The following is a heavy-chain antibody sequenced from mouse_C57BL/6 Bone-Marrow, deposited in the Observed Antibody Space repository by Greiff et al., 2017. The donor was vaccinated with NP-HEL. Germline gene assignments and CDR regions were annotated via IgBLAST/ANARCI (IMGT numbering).Heavy chain of an antibody. V-gene: IGHV1-9*01. CDR2: ILPGSGST. CDR1: GYTFTGYW. Sequence: VQLQQSGAELMKPGASVKLSCKATGYTFTGYWIEWVKQRPGHGLEWIGEILPGSGSTNYNEKFKGKATFTADTSSNTAYMQLSSLTTEDSAIYYFAREGDIYGNYVGYFDVWGTGTTVTVSS. CDR3: AREGDIYGNYVGYFDV. J-gene: IGHJ1*03. D-gene: IGHD2-1*01.